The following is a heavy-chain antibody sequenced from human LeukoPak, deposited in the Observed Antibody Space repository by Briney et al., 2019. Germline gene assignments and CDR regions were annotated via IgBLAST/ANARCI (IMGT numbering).Heavy chain of an antibody. V-gene: IGHV3-11*06. Sequence: GGSLRLSCAASGFTFSDYYMSWIRQAPGKGLEWVSYISSSSSYTNYADSVKGRFTISRDNAKNSPYLQMNSLRAEDTAVYYCARGQLGYCSGGSCYAFYGMDVWGKGTTVTVSS. J-gene: IGHJ6*04. D-gene: IGHD2-15*01. CDR2: ISSSSSYT. CDR3: ARGQLGYCSGGSCYAFYGMDV. CDR1: GFTFSDYY.